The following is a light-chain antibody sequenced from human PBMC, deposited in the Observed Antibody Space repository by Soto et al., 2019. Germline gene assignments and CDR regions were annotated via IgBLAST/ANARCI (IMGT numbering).Light chain of an antibody. J-gene: IGLJ2*01. Sequence: QSALTQPASVSGSPGQSITISCTGTSSDVGSYNLVSWYQQHPGKAPKLMIYEGSKRPSGVSNRFSGSKSGNTAPLTISGLQAEDEADYYRCSYAGSSTFVVFGGGTKLTVL. V-gene: IGLV2-23*03. CDR2: EGS. CDR3: CSYAGSSTFVV. CDR1: SSDVGSYNL.